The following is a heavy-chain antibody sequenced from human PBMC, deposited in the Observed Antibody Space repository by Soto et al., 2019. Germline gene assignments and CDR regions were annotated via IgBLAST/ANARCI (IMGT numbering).Heavy chain of an antibody. CDR2: IYWDDDK. Sequence: QITLKESGPSLVKPTQTLTLTCTFSGFSLSTGGVGVGWIRQPPGKALEWLALIYWDDDKRYSPSLRSRLTATKDTSKKPVVLTMTNMDPVDTATYYCAHSRCGGDCLQSYSSHYYYGMDVWGQGTTVTFSS. D-gene: IGHD2-21*02. V-gene: IGHV2-5*02. CDR3: AHSRCGGDCLQSYSSHYYYGMDV. J-gene: IGHJ6*02. CDR1: GFSLSTGGVG.